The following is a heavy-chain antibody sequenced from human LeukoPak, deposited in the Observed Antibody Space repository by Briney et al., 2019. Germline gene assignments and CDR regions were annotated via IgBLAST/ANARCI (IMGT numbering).Heavy chain of an antibody. V-gene: IGHV3-30-3*01. Sequence: GGSLRLSCAASGFTFSSYAMHWVRQAPGTGLEWVAVISYDGSNKYYADSVKGRFTISRDNSKNTLYLQMNSLRAEDTAVYYCARDRDCSGGSCYSTLFDYWGQGTLVTVSS. CDR3: ARDRDCSGGSCYSTLFDY. J-gene: IGHJ4*02. D-gene: IGHD2-15*01. CDR1: GFTFSSYA. CDR2: ISYDGSNK.